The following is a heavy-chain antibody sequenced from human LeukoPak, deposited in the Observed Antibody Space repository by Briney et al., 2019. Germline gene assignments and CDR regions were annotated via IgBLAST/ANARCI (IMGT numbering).Heavy chain of an antibody. J-gene: IGHJ4*02. CDR2: IYHSGST. Sequence: PSETLCLTCVVPGGSIRSGGYYWGCIRQPPGKGLEWLGYIYHSGSTYYFPSLKSRVTISVDRSNYQCSLKLSSVTAADTAVYYCARVIVGAIKLDYWGQGTLVTVSS. D-gene: IGHD1-26*01. CDR1: GGSIRSGGYY. V-gene: IGHV4-30-2*01. CDR3: ARVIVGAIKLDY.